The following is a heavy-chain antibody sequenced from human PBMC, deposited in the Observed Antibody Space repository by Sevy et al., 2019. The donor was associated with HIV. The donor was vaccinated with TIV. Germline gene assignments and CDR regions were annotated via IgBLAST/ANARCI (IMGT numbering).Heavy chain of an antibody. Sequence: GGSLRLSCAGSGFTISDYYMSWIRQAPGKGLEWISYISGSNSDGRDQYYADAVKGRFTISRDNAKNSMYLQMNRLRAEDTAVYYCARDHVKDGDLGDYYYFAMDVWGQGTTVTVSS. D-gene: IGHD4-17*01. CDR1: GFTISDYY. CDR3: ARDHVKDGDLGDYYYFAMDV. CDR2: ISGSNSDGRDQ. V-gene: IGHV3-11*01. J-gene: IGHJ6*02.